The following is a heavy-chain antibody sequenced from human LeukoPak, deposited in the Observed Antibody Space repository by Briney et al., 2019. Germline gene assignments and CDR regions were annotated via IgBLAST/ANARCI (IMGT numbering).Heavy chain of an antibody. V-gene: IGHV3-21*01. Sequence: GGSLRLSCAASRFTFSSYTMNWVRQAPGKGLEWVSSTSGGADYIYYADSVRGRFTISRDNAKNSLYLQMNSLRAEDTAVYYCASNYDNSGYYGIDYWGQGTLVTASS. D-gene: IGHD3-22*01. J-gene: IGHJ4*02. CDR2: TSGGADYI. CDR3: ASNYDNSGYYGIDY. CDR1: RFTFSSYT.